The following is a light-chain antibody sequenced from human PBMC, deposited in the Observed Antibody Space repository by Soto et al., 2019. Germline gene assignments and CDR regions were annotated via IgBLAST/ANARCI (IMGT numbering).Light chain of an antibody. Sequence: EIVMTQSPATLSVSPGERATLSCMASQSVSSNLAWYQQKPGQAPRLLIYGASTRATGIPARFSGSGSGTEFTLTISILQSEDFAVYYCQQYNNWPLFGPGTKVDIK. CDR2: GAS. CDR1: QSVSSN. V-gene: IGKV3-15*01. J-gene: IGKJ3*01. CDR3: QQYNNWPL.